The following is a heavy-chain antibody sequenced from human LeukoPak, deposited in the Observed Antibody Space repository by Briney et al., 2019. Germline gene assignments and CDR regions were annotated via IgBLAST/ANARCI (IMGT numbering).Heavy chain of an antibody. CDR1: GFTFSSYA. CDR2: ISYDGSNK. CDR3: AKSTRVLLWFGELFDY. V-gene: IGHV3-30-3*02. Sequence: GGSLRLSCAASGFTFSSYAMHWVRQAPGKGLEWVAVISYDGSNKYYADSVKGRFTISRDNSKNTLYLQMNSLRAEDTALYYCAKSTRVLLWFGELFDYWGQGTLVTVSS. D-gene: IGHD3-10*01. J-gene: IGHJ4*02.